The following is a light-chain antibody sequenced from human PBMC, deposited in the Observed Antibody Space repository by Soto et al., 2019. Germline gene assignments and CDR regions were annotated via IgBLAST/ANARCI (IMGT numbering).Light chain of an antibody. J-gene: IGLJ1*01. Sequence: QSVLTQPRSVSGSPGQSVTISCTGTSSDVGGFNYVSWYQQHPGKAPKLMIYDVTKRPSGVPDRFSGSKSGNTASLTISGLQAEDEDDYFCCSYAGSYIYVFGTGTKVTVL. CDR1: SSDVGGFNY. CDR2: DVT. V-gene: IGLV2-11*01. CDR3: CSYAGSYIYV.